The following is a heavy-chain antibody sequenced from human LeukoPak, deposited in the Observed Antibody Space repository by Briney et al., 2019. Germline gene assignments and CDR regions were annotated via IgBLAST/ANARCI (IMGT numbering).Heavy chain of an antibody. Sequence: GDSLRLSCAVSGFTFSRSWMTWVRQAPGKGLEWVANIKEDGSEKHYVDSVKGRFTISRDNAKNSLYLQMSSLRVEDTAVYYCASWAGNTQSDSWSGPFDYWGQGTLVTVSS. V-gene: IGHV3-7*01. CDR2: IKEDGSEK. CDR1: GFTFSRSW. D-gene: IGHD3-3*01. CDR3: ASWAGNTQSDSWSGPFDY. J-gene: IGHJ4*02.